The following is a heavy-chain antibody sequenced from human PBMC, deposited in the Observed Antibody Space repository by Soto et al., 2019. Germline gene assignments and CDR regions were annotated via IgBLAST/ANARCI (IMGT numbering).Heavy chain of an antibody. D-gene: IGHD3-10*01. CDR1: GGSISNAQYY. CDR2: IYYSGNT. V-gene: IGHV4-31*03. CDR3: AKTYGPFGWLDP. J-gene: IGHJ5*02. Sequence: QVHLQESGPGLVKPSQTLSLTCTVSGGSISNAQYYWAWIRQHPGKGLEWIGYIYYSGNTYYSPSLKSRVSISIDTSKNLFSLKVNSVTAADTAVHYCAKTYGPFGWLDPWGQGTLVTVSS.